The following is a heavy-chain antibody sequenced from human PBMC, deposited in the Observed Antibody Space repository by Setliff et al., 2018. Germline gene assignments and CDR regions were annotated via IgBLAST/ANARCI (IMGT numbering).Heavy chain of an antibody. V-gene: IGHV4-39*07. Sequence: KPSETLSLTCNVSGVSISSYYWGWIRQPPGKGMEWIGSVYYSGYTYYNPSLQSRVTISVDMSKNQFSLKLTSVTAADTAVYYCARVDFTMIQGVLGLWGQGTLVTVSS. D-gene: IGHD3-10*01. CDR2: VYYSGYT. CDR3: ARVDFTMIQGVLGL. CDR1: GVSISSYY. J-gene: IGHJ1*01.